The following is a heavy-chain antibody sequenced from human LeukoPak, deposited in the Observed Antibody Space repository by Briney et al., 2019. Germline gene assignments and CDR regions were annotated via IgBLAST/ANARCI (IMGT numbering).Heavy chain of an antibody. Sequence: PSETLSLTCTVSGGPISISSYYWGWIRQPPGKGLEWIGSIYYSGSTYYNPSLKSRVTISVDTSKNQFSLKLSSVTAADTAVYYCARRERFACWFDPWGQGTLVTVSS. D-gene: IGHD3-10*01. CDR2: IYYSGST. V-gene: IGHV4-39*01. CDR3: ARRERFACWFDP. CDR1: GGPISISSYY. J-gene: IGHJ5*02.